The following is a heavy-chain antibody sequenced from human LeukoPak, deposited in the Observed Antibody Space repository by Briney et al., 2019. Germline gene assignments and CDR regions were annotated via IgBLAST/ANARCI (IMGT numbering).Heavy chain of an antibody. CDR3: AKVSVVGATTGYLDY. D-gene: IGHD1-26*01. J-gene: IGHJ4*02. CDR1: GFTFSSYA. CDR2: ISGSGGST. Sequence: GGSLRLSCAASGFTFSSYAMSWVRQAPGKGLEWVSAISGSGGSTYYADSVKGRFTISRDNSKNTLYLHMNSLRAEDTAVYYCAKVSVVGATTGYLDYWGQGTLVTVSS. V-gene: IGHV3-23*01.